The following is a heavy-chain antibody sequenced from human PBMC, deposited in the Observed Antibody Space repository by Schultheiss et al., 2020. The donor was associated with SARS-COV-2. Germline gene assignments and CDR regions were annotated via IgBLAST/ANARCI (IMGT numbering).Heavy chain of an antibody. Sequence: GGSLRLSCAASGFTFSSYAMHWVRQAPGKGLEWVAVISYDGSNKYYADSVKGRFTISRDNSKNTLYLQMNSLRAEDTAVYYCAREDLLRKPGYYYYYGMDVWGQGTTVTVSS. CDR1: GFTFSSYA. J-gene: IGHJ6*02. D-gene: IGHD4-17*01. CDR2: ISYDGSNK. CDR3: AREDLLRKPGYYYYYGMDV. V-gene: IGHV3-30*04.